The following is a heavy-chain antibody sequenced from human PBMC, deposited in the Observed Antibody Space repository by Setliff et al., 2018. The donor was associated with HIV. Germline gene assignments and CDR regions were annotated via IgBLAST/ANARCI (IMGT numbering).Heavy chain of an antibody. V-gene: IGHV4-39*07. CDR3: ARAYFGSGIYY. CDR1: GGSISSSTYY. J-gene: IGHJ4*02. Sequence: PSETLSLTCTVSGGSISSSTYYWGWIRQPPGKGLEWIGSLYYSGSTYYNPSLKSRVTISVDTSKNQFSLKLYSVTAADTAVYYCARAYFGSGIYYWGQGTLVTVSS. D-gene: IGHD3-10*01. CDR2: LYYSGST.